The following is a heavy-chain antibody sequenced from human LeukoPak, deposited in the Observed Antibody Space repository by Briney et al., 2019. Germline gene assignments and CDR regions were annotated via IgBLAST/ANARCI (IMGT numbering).Heavy chain of an antibody. CDR2: FTPNIGAT. CDR1: GYTFTGYY. CDR3: ARDRSRSSYWYYYDSSRYNWFDP. Sequence: GASVKVSCKASGYTFTGYYMHWVRQAPGQGLEWMGRFTPNIGATNYAQKFQGRVTMTRDTSISTAYMELSRLRSDDTAVYYCARDRSRSSYWYYYDSSRYNWFDPWGQGTLVTVSS. D-gene: IGHD3-22*01. J-gene: IGHJ5*02. V-gene: IGHV1-2*02.